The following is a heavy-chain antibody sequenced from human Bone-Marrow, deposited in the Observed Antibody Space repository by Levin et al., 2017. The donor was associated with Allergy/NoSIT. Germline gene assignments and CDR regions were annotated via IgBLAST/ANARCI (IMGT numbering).Heavy chain of an antibody. V-gene: IGHV1-24*01. J-gene: IGHJ5*02. CDR1: GYTLTELS. CDR3: ATDNRAAAAGPT. CDR2: FDPEDGET. D-gene: IGHD6-13*01. Sequence: ASVKVSCKVSGYTLTELSMHWVRQAPGKGLEWMGGFDPEDGETIYAQKFQGRVTMTEDTSTDTAYMELSSLRSEDTAVYYCATDNRAAAAGPTWGQGTLVTVSS.